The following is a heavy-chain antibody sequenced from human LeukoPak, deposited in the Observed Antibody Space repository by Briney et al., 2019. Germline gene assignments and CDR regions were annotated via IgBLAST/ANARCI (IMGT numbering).Heavy chain of an antibody. D-gene: IGHD3-22*01. CDR2: ISTSSDTI. Sequence: GGSLRLSCAASGFTFRSYSMNWARQAPGKGLEWVSYISTSSDTIYYADSVKGRFTISRDNSKNTLYLQMNSLRAEDTAVYYCATSPYYYDSSGSDIWGQGTMVTVSS. CDR1: GFTFRSYS. V-gene: IGHV3-48*01. CDR3: ATSPYYYDSSGSDI. J-gene: IGHJ3*02.